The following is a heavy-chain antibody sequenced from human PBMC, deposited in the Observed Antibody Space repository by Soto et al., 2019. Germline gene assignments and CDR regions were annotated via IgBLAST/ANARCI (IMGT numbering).Heavy chain of an antibody. CDR2: ISYDGSNK. CDR3: AREDSSSSEWFDP. J-gene: IGHJ5*02. CDR1: GFTFSSYA. D-gene: IGHD6-6*01. Sequence: LRLSCAASGFTFSSYAMHWVRQAPGKGLEWVAVISYDGSNKYYADSVKGRFTISRDNSKNTLYLQMNSLRAEDTAVYYCAREDSSSSEWFDPWGQGTLVTVSS. V-gene: IGHV3-30-3*01.